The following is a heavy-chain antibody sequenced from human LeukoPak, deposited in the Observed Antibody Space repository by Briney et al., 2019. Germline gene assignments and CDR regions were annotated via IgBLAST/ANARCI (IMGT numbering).Heavy chain of an antibody. CDR3: ARHGIDNYDSSGYSSWFDP. V-gene: IGHV4-34*01. J-gene: IGHJ5*02. D-gene: IGHD3-22*01. Sequence: SETLSLTCAVYGGSFSGYYWSWIRQPPGKGLEWIGEINHSGSTNYNPSLKSRVTISVDTSKNQFSLKLSSVTAADTAVYYCARHGIDNYDSSGYSSWFDPWGQGTLVTISS. CDR1: GGSFSGYY. CDR2: INHSGST.